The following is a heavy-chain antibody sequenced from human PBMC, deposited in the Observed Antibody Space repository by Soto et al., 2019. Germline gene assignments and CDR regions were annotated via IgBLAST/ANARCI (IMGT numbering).Heavy chain of an antibody. Sequence: EVQLVESGGGLVQPGGSLRLSCAGSGFTFSNYWMHWVRQAPGKGLEWVSRIDHDGPTDYADSVRGRFPISRDNAENTLYLQMNSRRPEDTAVYYGVRDRHGDYWGQGTLVTVSS. CDR1: GFTFSNYW. J-gene: IGHJ4*02. V-gene: IGHV3-74*01. CDR3: VRDRHGDY. CDR2: IDHDGPT.